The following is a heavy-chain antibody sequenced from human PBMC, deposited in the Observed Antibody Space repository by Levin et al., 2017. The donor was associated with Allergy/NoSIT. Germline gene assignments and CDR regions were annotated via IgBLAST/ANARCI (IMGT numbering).Heavy chain of an antibody. V-gene: IGHV3-7*01. CDR1: GFTLSSYW. Sequence: GGSLRLSCAASGFTLSSYWMAWVRQAPGQGLEWVANIKRDGVEKYYVDSVEGRFTISRDTAKNSLYLQMNSLRAEDTAVYYSARGNFWSVSMTLDYFDYWGQGTLVTVSS. D-gene: IGHD3-3*01. J-gene: IGHJ4*02. CDR3: ARGNFWSVSMTLDYFDY. CDR2: IKRDGVEK.